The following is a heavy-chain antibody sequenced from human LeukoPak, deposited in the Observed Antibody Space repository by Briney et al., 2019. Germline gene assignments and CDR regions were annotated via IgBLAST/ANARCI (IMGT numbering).Heavy chain of an antibody. CDR1: GGTFSSYA. CDR3: ARGYCSSTSCYDGSYYYYMDV. CDR2: IIPIFGTA. D-gene: IGHD2-2*01. Sequence: GASVKASCKASGGTFSSYAISWVRQAPGQGLEWMGGIIPIFGTANYAQKFQGRVTITADESTSTAYMELSSLRSEDTAVYFCARGYCSSTSCYDGSYYYYMDVWGKGTTVTVSS. V-gene: IGHV1-69*01. J-gene: IGHJ6*03.